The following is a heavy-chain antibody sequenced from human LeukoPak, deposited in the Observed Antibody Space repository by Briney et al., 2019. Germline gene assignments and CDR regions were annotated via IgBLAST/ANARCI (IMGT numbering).Heavy chain of an antibody. CDR2: VKSKIEGGTT. CDR1: GFIFSNAW. Sequence: GGSLRLSCAASGFIFSNAWMTWVRQAPGKGLEWVGRVKSKIEGGTTDYAAPVKGRFSISRDDSKDTLYLQMNSLKTEDTAVYYCATRGYCSSSSCYGIEHWGQGTLVTVSS. J-gene: IGHJ1*01. V-gene: IGHV3-15*01. CDR3: ATRGYCSSSSCYGIEH. D-gene: IGHD2-2*01.